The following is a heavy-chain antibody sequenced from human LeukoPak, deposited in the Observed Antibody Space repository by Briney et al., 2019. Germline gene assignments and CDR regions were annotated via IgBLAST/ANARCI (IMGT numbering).Heavy chain of an antibody. V-gene: IGHV3-64D*09. CDR3: VKDKYYDNSAYRSGAFDI. CDR1: GFTFRTYA. Sequence: GGSLRLSCSASGFTFRTYAMHWVRQAPGKGLECVSTISSNGGRTYYADSVKGRFTISRDNSKNTLYPQMSSLRADDTSVYYCVKDKYYDNSAYRSGAFDIWGQGTMVTVSS. D-gene: IGHD3-22*01. J-gene: IGHJ3*02. CDR2: ISSNGGRT.